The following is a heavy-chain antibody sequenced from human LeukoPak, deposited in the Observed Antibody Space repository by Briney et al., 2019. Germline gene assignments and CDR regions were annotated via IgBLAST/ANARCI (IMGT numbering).Heavy chain of an antibody. V-gene: IGHV4-39*01. J-gene: IGHJ4*02. CDR1: SGSIYTSSYY. CDR2: IYYNRDT. D-gene: IGHD2-15*01. Sequence: SETLSLTCTASSGSIYTSSYYWGWIRQAPGRGLEWIGSIYYNRDTNYNPSLKSRVTISVDTSNNQFSLKLSSVTAADTAVYYCARQVPGGVVVASHLDYWGQGILVTVSS. CDR3: ARQVPGGVVVASHLDY.